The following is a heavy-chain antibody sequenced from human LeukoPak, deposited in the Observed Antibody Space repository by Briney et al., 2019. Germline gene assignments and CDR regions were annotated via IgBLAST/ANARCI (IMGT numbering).Heavy chain of an antibody. V-gene: IGHV1-18*01. CDR2: ISAYNGNT. CDR1: GYTFTSYA. Sequence: ASLMVSCKASGYTFTSYAISWVRQAPGQGLEWMGWISAYNGNTNYAQKLQGRVTMTTDTSTSTAYMELRSLRSDDTAVYYCARVSSGWKRPFDYWGQGTLVTVSS. J-gene: IGHJ4*02. D-gene: IGHD6-19*01. CDR3: ARVSSGWKRPFDY.